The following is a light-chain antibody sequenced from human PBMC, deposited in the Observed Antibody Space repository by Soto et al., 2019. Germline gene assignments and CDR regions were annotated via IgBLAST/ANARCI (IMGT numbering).Light chain of an antibody. CDR2: GNT. J-gene: IGLJ1*01. V-gene: IGLV1-40*01. Sequence: QSVLTQPPSVSGAPGQRVTISCTGGSSNIGTGYDVHWYQHLPGTVPKLLIYGNTNRPSGVPDRFSGSKSGTSASLAITGLQAEDEADYYWQTYDSSLSSYVFGTGTKVTVL. CDR3: QTYDSSLSSYV. CDR1: SSNIGTGYD.